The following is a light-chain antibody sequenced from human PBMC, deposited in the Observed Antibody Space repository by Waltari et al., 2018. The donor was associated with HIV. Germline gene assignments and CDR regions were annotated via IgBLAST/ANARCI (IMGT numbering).Light chain of an antibody. J-gene: IGLJ3*02. CDR2: EVS. Sequence: QSALTQPASVSGSPGQSITISCTGTSSNIGTYNLVSCHQQHPGKAPKTLIYEVSPRPSGVSNRFSGSKSGNTASLTISGLQAEDEADYYCCSYAGSSTLVFGGGTKVTVL. CDR1: SSNIGTYNL. V-gene: IGLV2-23*02. CDR3: CSYAGSSTLV.